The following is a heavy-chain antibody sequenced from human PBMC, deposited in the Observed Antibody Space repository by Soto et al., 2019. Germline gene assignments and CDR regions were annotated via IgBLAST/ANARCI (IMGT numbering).Heavy chain of an antibody. J-gene: IGHJ4*02. CDR2: VNWSGGNS. Sequence: EVQLVQSGGSVVRPGGSLRLSCTASGFTFDDYGMAWVRQFPGKGLEWVSGVNWSGGNSGYADSVKGRFTISRDNAKKTLYLHMNSLRAGDTAFYYCARALRGHDHYFDSWGQGTLVTVST. CDR1: GFTFDDYG. V-gene: IGHV3-20*04. D-gene: IGHD5-12*01. CDR3: ARALRGHDHYFDS.